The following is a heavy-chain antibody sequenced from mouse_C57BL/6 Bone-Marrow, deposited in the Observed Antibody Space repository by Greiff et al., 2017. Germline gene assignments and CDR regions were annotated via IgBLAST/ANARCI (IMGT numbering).Heavy chain of an antibody. V-gene: IGHV1-76*01. D-gene: IGHD1-1*01. CDR3: ARVAYYYGSSYSYWYFDV. Sequence: VQLQQSGAELVRPGASVKLSCKASGYTFTDYYINWVKQRPGQGLEWIARIYPGSGNTYYNEKFKGKATLTAEKSSSTAYMQLSSLTSEDSAVYFCARVAYYYGSSYSYWYFDVWGTGTTVTVSS. J-gene: IGHJ1*03. CDR2: IYPGSGNT. CDR1: GYTFTDYY.